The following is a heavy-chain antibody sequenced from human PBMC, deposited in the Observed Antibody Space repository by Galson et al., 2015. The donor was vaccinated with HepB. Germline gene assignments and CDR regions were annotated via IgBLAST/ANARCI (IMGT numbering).Heavy chain of an antibody. Sequence: SVKVSCKASGYTFTGYYMHWVRQAPGQGLEWMGRINPNSGGTNYAQKFQGRVTMTRDTSISTAYMELSRLRSDDTAVYYCARDLRGYSGLDYWGQGTLVTVSS. D-gene: IGHD5-12*01. J-gene: IGHJ4*02. V-gene: IGHV1-2*06. CDR1: GYTFTGYY. CDR2: INPNSGGT. CDR3: ARDLRGYSGLDY.